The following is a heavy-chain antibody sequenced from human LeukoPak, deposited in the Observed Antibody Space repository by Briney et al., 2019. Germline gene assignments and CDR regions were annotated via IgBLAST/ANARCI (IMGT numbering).Heavy chain of an antibody. D-gene: IGHD4-17*01. CDR1: GCSISSYY. CDR3: ARYSYGDYGYYFDY. CDR2: IYYSGST. Sequence: SETLSLTCTVSGCSISSYYWSWIRQPPGKGLEWIGYIYYSGSTNYNPSLKSRVTISVDTSKNQFSLKLSSVTAADTAVYYCARYSYGDYGYYFDYWGQGTLVTVSS. V-gene: IGHV4-59*01. J-gene: IGHJ4*02.